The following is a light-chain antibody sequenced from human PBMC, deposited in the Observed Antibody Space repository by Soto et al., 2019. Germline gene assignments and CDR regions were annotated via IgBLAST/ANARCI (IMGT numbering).Light chain of an antibody. CDR2: GSY. CDR3: QQRSNWAIT. V-gene: IGKV3D-20*02. J-gene: IGKJ5*01. CDR1: QSVSSSY. Sequence: EIVLTQSPDTLSLYPGEGATLSCRASQSVSSSYLAWYHKRPGQAPRLLIYGSYSRATGIPDRFSGGGSGTDFTLTISRLETEDFAVYDCQQRSNWAITFGQGTRLEIK.